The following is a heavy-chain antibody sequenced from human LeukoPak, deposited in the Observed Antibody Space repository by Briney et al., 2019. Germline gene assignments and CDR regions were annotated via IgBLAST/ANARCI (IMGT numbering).Heavy chain of an antibody. CDR2: INPSGSST. CDR3: VKVKLGSLQVTTYFD. D-gene: IGHD4-17*01. V-gene: IGHV1-46*01. J-gene: IGHJ4*02. CDR1: GYTFTNYY. Sequence: ASVKVSCKASGYTFTNYYIHWVRQAPGQGLEWMGIINPSGSSTSYAQKFQGRVTMTRDTSTSTVYMELSSLRSEDTAVYYCVKVKLGSLQVTTYFDWGQGTLVTVSS.